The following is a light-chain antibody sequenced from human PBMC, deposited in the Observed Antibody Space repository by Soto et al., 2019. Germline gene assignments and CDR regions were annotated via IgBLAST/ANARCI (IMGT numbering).Light chain of an antibody. CDR3: HQYGGSPVYT. CDR1: QSVSSNY. V-gene: IGKV3-20*01. CDR2: GAS. Sequence: EIVLTQSPGTLSLSPGERAFLSCRASQSVSSNYLVWYQQKPGQAPRLLIYGASSRATDIPDRFSGSGSGTDFTLTISRLEPEDFAVYYCHQYGGSPVYTFGQGTNLEIK. J-gene: IGKJ2*01.